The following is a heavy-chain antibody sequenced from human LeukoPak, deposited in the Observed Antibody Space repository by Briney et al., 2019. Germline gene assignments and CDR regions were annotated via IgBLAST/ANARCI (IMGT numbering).Heavy chain of an antibody. CDR1: GGSISSSSYY. V-gene: IGHV4-39*07. D-gene: IGHD3-22*01. CDR3: ARSSYYYDSSGDY. CDR2: IYYSGST. J-gene: IGHJ4*01. Sequence: KTSETLSLTCTVSGGSISSSSYYWGWIRQPPGKGLEWIGSIYYSGSTYYNPSLKSRVTISVDTSKNQFSLKLSSVTAADTAVYYCARSSYYYDSSGDYWGXGTLVTVSS.